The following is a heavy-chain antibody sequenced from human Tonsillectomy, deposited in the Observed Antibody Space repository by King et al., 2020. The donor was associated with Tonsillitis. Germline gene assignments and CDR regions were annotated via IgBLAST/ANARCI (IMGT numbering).Heavy chain of an antibody. J-gene: IGHJ6*02. CDR3: ASDSFDYFYGMDV. CDR2: ISSSSTYI. D-gene: IGHD3-3*01. V-gene: IGHV3-21*01. Sequence: VQLVESGGGLVKPGGSLRLSCAASGFTFSSYNMNWVRQAPGKGLEWVSSISSSSTYIYYADSVRGRFTISKDNAKNSLYLQMNSLRAEDTAVYYCASDSFDYFYGMDVWGQGTTVTVSS. CDR1: GFTFSSYN.